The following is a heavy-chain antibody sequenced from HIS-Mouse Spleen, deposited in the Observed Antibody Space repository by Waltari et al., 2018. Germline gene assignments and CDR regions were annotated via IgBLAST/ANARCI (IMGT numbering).Heavy chain of an antibody. CDR1: GFTFSSYG. CDR3: AKGGGYCSGGSCYYFDY. CDR2: IWYDGSNK. D-gene: IGHD2-15*01. Sequence: CAASGFTFSSYGMHWVRQAPGKGLEWVAVIWYDGSNKYYADSVKGRFTISRDNSKNTLYLQMNSLRAEDTAVYYCAKGGGYCSGGSCYYFDYWGQGTLVTVSS. J-gene: IGHJ4*02. V-gene: IGHV3-33*06.